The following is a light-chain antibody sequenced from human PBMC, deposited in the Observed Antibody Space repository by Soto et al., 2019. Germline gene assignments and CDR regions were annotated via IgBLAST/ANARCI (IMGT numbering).Light chain of an antibody. Sequence: IQMTQSPSTLSASIGDRVTITCRASQSINNRLAWYQQMPGKAPNLLIYDASTLESGVPSSFRGSGSETEFTLTISGLQPDYFATYYCQQFIDGWTFGQGTKVEIK. CDR2: DAS. J-gene: IGKJ1*01. CDR3: QQFIDGWT. V-gene: IGKV1-5*01. CDR1: QSINNR.